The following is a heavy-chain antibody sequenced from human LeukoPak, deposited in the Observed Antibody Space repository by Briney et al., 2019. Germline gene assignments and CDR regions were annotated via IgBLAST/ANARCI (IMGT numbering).Heavy chain of an antibody. CDR1: GYSFTNYW. J-gene: IGHJ4*02. Sequence: GESLKISWKGSGYSFTNYWIGWGRQMPGKGLGWMGIIYPGDSDTRYSPSFQGHVTISADKSISTAYLQWSSLKASDTAMYYCALSHSGTNFYYWGQGTLVTVSS. CDR3: ALSHSGTNFYY. CDR2: IYPGDSDT. D-gene: IGHD6-19*01. V-gene: IGHV5-51*01.